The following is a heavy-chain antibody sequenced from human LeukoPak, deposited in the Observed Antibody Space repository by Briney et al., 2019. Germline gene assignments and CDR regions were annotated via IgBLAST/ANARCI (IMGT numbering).Heavy chain of an antibody. V-gene: IGHV3-74*01. CDR2: INSDGSST. CDR3: ARDKGVVTASDAFDI. J-gene: IGHJ3*02. Sequence: GGSLRLSCAASGFTFSSYWMHWVHQAPGKGLVWVSRINSDGSSTSYADSVKGRFTISRDSAKNTLYLQMNSLRAEDTAVYYCARDKGVVTASDAFDIWGQGTMVTVSS. CDR1: GFTFSSYW. D-gene: IGHD2-21*02.